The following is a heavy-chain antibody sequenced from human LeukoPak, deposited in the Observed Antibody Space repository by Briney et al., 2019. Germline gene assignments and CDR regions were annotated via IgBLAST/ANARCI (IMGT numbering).Heavy chain of an antibody. CDR1: GFTFSSYA. J-gene: IGHJ6*03. CDR3: ARGPTEFDDYYYYMDV. CDR2: ISYDGSNK. V-gene: IGHV3-30*01. Sequence: GGSLRLSCAASGFTFSSYAMHWVRQAPGKGLEWVAVISYDGSNKYYADSVKGRFTISRDNSKNTLFLQMNSLRAEDTAVYYCARGPTEFDDYYYYMDVWGKGTTVTVSS. D-gene: IGHD3-10*01.